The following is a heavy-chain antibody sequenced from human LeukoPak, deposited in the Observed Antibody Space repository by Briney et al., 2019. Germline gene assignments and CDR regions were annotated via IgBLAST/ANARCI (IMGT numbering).Heavy chain of an antibody. D-gene: IGHD3-22*01. CDR2: IWYDGSNK. V-gene: IGHV3-33*01. CDR1: GFTFSSHG. J-gene: IGHJ3*02. CDR3: ARPYYDSSGYYYWGNAFDI. Sequence: RGSPRLSCAASGFTFSSHGMHWVRQAPGKGLEWVAVIWYDGSNKYYADSVKGRFTISRDNSKNTLYLQMNSLRAEDTAVYYCARPYYDSSGYYYWGNAFDIWGQGTMFSVSS.